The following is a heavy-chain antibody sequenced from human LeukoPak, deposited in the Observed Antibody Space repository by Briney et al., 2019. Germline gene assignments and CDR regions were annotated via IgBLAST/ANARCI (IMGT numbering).Heavy chain of an antibody. Sequence: GGSLRLSCAASGFTFSSYGMHWVRQAPGKGLEWVAVISYDGSNKYYADSVKGRFTISRDNSKNTLYLQMNSLRAEDTAVYYCAKTLGITMIVGRPFDYWGQGTLVTVSS. J-gene: IGHJ4*02. CDR3: AKTLGITMIVGRPFDY. D-gene: IGHD3-22*01. V-gene: IGHV3-30*18. CDR2: ISYDGSNK. CDR1: GFTFSSYG.